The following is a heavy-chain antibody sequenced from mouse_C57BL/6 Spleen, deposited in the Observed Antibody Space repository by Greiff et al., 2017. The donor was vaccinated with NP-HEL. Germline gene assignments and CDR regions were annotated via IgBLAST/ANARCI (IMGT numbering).Heavy chain of an antibody. Sequence: EVKLMESGGGLVKPGGSLKLSCAASGLTFSDYGMHWVRQAPEKGLEWVAYISRGSSTIYYVDTVKGRFTISRDNAKNTLFLQMTSLRSEDTAMYYCARELLRGYAMDYWGQGTSVTVSS. D-gene: IGHD1-1*01. CDR1: GLTFSDYG. V-gene: IGHV5-17*01. CDR2: ISRGSSTI. J-gene: IGHJ4*01. CDR3: ARELLRGYAMDY.